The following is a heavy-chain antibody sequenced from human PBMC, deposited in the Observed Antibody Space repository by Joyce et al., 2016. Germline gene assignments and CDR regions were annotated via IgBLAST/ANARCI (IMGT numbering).Heavy chain of an antibody. CDR1: GFTVSNNY. CDR3: ARIRSPLSFYFDF. CDR2: IYSGGNA. D-gene: IGHD3-10*01. V-gene: IGHV3-53*01. Sequence: VQLEESGGGLIQPGGSLRLSCAVSGFTVSNNYMTWVRKAPGKGLDVVSAIYSGGNAHYTDSLKGRVTISRDNSKNTVYLQMNSLRVDDTAIYYCARIRSPLSFYFDFWGQGTLVTVSS. J-gene: IGHJ4*02.